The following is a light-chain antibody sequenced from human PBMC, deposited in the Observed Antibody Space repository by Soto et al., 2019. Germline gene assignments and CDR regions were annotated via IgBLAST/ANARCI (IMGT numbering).Light chain of an antibody. CDR1: HSPLYSDGNTY. CDR2: KVS. CDR3: MQGTHWPWT. J-gene: IGKJ1*01. V-gene: IGKV2-30*01. Sequence: DVVMTQSPLSLPVTLGQPASISCRSSHSPLYSDGNTYLSWFQQRPGQSPRRLIYKVSNRDSGVPDRFSGSGSVTDFTLNISRVEAEDVGLYYCMQGTHWPWTFGQGTKVEIK.